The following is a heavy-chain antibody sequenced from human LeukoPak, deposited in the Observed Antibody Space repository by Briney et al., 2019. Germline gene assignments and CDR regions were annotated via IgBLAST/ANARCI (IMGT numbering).Heavy chain of an antibody. D-gene: IGHD3-22*01. CDR1: GYTFTSYY. Sequence: ASVKVSCKASGYTFTSYYMHWVRQAPGQGLEWMGIINPSGGSTSYAQKFQGRVTMTQETSTDTAYMELSSLRSDDTAVYYCARLSSYYDSRDIWGQGTMVTVSS. CDR2: INPSGGST. J-gene: IGHJ3*02. V-gene: IGHV1-46*01. CDR3: ARLSSYYDSRDI.